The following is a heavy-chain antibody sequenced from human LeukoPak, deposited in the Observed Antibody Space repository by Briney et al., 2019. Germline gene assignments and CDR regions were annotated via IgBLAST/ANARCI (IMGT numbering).Heavy chain of an antibody. Sequence: PGGSLRLSCAASGFTFSSYAMSWIRQPPGKGLEWIGEINHSGSTNYNPSLKSRVTISLDTSKNQFSLKLTSVTAADKGMYYCVGDPSGRFYWNPWFDPWGQGTQVTVSS. CDR3: VGDPSGRFYWNPWFDP. D-gene: IGHD1-26*01. V-gene: IGHV4-34*08. CDR2: INHSGST. CDR1: GFTFSSYA. J-gene: IGHJ5*02.